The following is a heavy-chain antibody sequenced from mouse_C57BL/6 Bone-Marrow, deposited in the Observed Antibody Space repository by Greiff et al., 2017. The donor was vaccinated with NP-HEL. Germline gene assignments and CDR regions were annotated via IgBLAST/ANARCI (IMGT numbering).Heavy chain of an antibody. CDR1: GFTFSDFY. Sequence: EVMLVESGGGLVQSGRSLRLSCATSGFTFSDFYMEWVRQAPGKGLEWIAASRNKANDYTTEYSASVKGRFIVSRDTSQSILYLQMNALRAEDTAIYYCARDAGSSTPFAYWGQGTLVTVSA. D-gene: IGHD1-1*01. V-gene: IGHV7-1*01. CDR3: ARDAGSSTPFAY. CDR2: SRNKANDYTT. J-gene: IGHJ3*01.